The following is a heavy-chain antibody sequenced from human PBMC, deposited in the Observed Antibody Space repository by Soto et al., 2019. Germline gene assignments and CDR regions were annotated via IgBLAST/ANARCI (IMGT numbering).Heavy chain of an antibody. J-gene: IGHJ2*01. CDR2: INDRGSI. CDR1: GGSFSGYY. CDR3: ARDSHDILTGPPWVWYFDL. V-gene: IGHV4-34*01. D-gene: IGHD3-9*01. Sequence: QVQLQQWGAGPLRPLETLSLTCGVSGGSFSGYYWAWIRQSPGKGLEWIGEINDRGSINYNPSLKSRVSISVDTSKNHYSLNLTSVTAADTAVYYCARDSHDILTGPPWVWYFDLWGRGTLVTVSS.